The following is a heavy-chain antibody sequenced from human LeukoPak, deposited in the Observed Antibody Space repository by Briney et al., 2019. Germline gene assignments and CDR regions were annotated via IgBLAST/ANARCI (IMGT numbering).Heavy chain of an antibody. CDR3: ANPTAMAKY. J-gene: IGHJ4*02. Sequence: GGSVRLSCAASVFTLSSYAMSGVRHAPGEGREGVSAISGSGCSTYYADSVKGRFTISRDNSKNTMYMQMNSMRAADTAVYYCANPTAMAKYWGQGTLVTASS. V-gene: IGHV3-23*01. CDR1: VFTLSSYA. CDR2: ISGSGCST. D-gene: IGHD5-18*01.